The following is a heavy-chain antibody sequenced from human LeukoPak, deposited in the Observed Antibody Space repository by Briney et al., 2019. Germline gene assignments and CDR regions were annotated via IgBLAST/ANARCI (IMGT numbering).Heavy chain of an antibody. CDR1: GFTFSSYD. V-gene: IGHV3-13*01. J-gene: IGHJ4*02. CDR2: IGTAGDK. D-gene: IGHD1-26*01. Sequence: GGSLRLSCAASGFTFSSYDMHWVRQATGKGLEWVLAIGTAGDKYYPGSVSGRFTISRENAKNSLYLQMNSLRGGDTAVYYCARSVSGSYSGFDYWGQGTLVTVSS. CDR3: ARSVSGSYSGFDY.